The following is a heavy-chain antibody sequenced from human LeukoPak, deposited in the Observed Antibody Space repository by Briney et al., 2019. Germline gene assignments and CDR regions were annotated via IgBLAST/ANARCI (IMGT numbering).Heavy chain of an antibody. CDR1: GYSFASYG. V-gene: IGHV1-18*01. CDR3: AREMAWELLPDY. CDR2: IKTYNGNT. D-gene: IGHD1-26*01. Sequence: SVKVSCKASGYSFASYGIIWVRQAPGHGLEWMGWIKTYNGNTNYAQKFQGRVTLTTDTSTRTAYMELRSLTSDDTAVYYCAREMAWELLPDYWGQGTLVTVSS. J-gene: IGHJ4*02.